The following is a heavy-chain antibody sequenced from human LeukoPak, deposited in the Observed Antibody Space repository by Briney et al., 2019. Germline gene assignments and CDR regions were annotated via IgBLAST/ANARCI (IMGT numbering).Heavy chain of an antibody. D-gene: IGHD6-19*01. CDR2: IYQSGST. V-gene: IGHV4-38-2*01. CDR3: ARRYTSGWFFDY. J-gene: IGHJ4*02. CDR1: GYSISSGYY. Sequence: SETLSLTCAVSGYSISSGYYWGWIRQTPGKGLEWIGSIYQSGSTCYNPSLKSRVTISLDMSKNHFSLKLSSVTAADTAVYFCARRYTSGWFFDYWGQGTLVTVSS.